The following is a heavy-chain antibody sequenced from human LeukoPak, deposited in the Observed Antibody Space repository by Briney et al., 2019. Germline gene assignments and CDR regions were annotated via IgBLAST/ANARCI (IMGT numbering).Heavy chain of an antibody. CDR1: GFTFSRYG. CDR2: IRYDGSDN. Sequence: HPGGSLRLSRAASGFTFSRYGMDWVRQAPGKGLEWVAFIRYDGSDNSHADSVKGRFTISRDNYKSTLYLQMNSLRAEDTAMYYCAKIGAVAGHFEYWGQGTLVTVSS. CDR3: AKIGAVAGHFEY. D-gene: IGHD6-19*01. J-gene: IGHJ4*02. V-gene: IGHV3-30*02.